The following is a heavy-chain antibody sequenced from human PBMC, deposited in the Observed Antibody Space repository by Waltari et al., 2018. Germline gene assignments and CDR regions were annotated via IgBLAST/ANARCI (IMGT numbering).Heavy chain of an antibody. CDR3: ARDILRFLKPSDS. V-gene: IGHV1-2*02. D-gene: IGHD3-3*01. J-gene: IGHJ5*02. CDR2: ANPSTGGT. CDR1: GYTFTDYY. Sequence: QVQLVQSGAEMRKPGTSVKVSCRTSGYTFTDYYIHWLRQAPGQGLEWMGWANPSTGGTNYAQKFRDRVAMTRHTSLNTASMELNRLRLDDTAVYSSARDILRFLKPSDSWGQGTLVTVSS.